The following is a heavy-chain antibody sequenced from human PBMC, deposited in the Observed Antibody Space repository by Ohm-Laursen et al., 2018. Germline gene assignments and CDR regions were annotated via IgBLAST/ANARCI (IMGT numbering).Heavy chain of an antibody. CDR2: IYYSGST. CDR3: ARDELGTDAFDI. D-gene: IGHD7-27*01. Sequence: SETLSLTCTVSGGSISSYYWSWIRQPPGEGLEWIGYIYYSGSTNYNPSLKSRVTISVDTSKNQFSLKLSSVTAADTAVYYYARDELGTDAFDIWGQGTMGTVSS. J-gene: IGHJ3*02. CDR1: GGSISSYY. V-gene: IGHV4-59*01.